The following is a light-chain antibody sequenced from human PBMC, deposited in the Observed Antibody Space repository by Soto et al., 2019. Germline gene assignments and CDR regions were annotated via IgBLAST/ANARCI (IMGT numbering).Light chain of an antibody. V-gene: IGLV3-21*04. Sequence: SYELTQPPSVSVAPGKTARITCGGDNIDSKSVHWYQQRPGQAPVLVIYYDSDRPSGIPERFSGFNSGNTATLTISRVEAGDEADYYCQVWDNNSDHVVFGGGTKLTVL. J-gene: IGLJ2*01. CDR1: NIDSKS. CDR2: YDS. CDR3: QVWDNNSDHVV.